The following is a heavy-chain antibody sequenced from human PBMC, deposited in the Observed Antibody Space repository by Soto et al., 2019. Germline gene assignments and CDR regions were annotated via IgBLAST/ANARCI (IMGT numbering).Heavy chain of an antibody. V-gene: IGHV4-34*01. Sequence: SETLSLTCAVYDGSFSGYYWSWIRQPPGKGLEWIGEINHSGGTNYNPSLESRVTISVDASKNQFSLKLTSVTAADTAVYYCARGHLGYSSSWSGFDYWGQGTLVTVS. CDR3: ARGHLGYSSSWSGFDY. CDR2: INHSGGT. D-gene: IGHD6-13*01. J-gene: IGHJ4*02. CDR1: DGSFSGYY.